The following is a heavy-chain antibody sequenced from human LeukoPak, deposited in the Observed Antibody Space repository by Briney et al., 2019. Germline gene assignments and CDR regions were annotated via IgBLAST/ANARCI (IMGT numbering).Heavy chain of an antibody. CDR3: AGYGDYAGLYYFDY. CDR1: GCTISSYY. CDR2: IYYSGST. V-gene: IGHV4-59*12. J-gene: IGHJ4*02. D-gene: IGHD4-17*01. Sequence: SETLSLTCTVSGCTISSYYWSWIRQPPGRGLEWIGYIYYSGSTYYNPSPKSRVTISVDRSKNQFSLKLSSVTAADTAVYYCAGYGDYAGLYYFDYWGQGTLVTVSS.